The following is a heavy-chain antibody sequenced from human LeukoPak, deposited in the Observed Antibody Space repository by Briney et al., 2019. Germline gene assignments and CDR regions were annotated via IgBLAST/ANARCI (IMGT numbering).Heavy chain of an antibody. CDR1: GYTFTGYY. D-gene: IGHD1-26*01. CDR2: INPNSGGT. CDR3: ARLNRGSYFDY. J-gene: IGHJ4*02. V-gene: IGHV1-2*06. Sequence: GASVKVSCKASGYTFTGYYMHWVRQAPGQGLEWMGRINPNSGGTNHAQKFQGRVTTTRDTSISTAYMELSRLRSDDTAVYYCARLNRGSYFDYWGQGTLVTVSS.